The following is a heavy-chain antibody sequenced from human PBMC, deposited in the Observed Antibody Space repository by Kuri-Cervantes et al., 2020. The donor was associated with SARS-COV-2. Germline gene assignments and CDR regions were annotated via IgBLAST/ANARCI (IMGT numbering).Heavy chain of an antibody. CDR1: GFTFSSYE. CDR3: ARAPTVTLDY. J-gene: IGHJ4*02. Sequence: GGSLRLSCAASGFTFSSYEMNWVRQAPGKGLEWVSYISSSGSTIYYADSVKGRFTISRDNAKNSLYLQMNSLRAEDTAVYYCARAPTVTLDYWGQGILVTVSS. CDR2: ISSSGSTI. D-gene: IGHD4-17*01. V-gene: IGHV3-48*03.